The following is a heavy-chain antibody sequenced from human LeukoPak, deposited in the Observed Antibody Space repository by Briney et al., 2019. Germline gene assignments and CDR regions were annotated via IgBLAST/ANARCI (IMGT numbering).Heavy chain of an antibody. J-gene: IGHJ4*02. V-gene: IGHV3-30*18. CDR3: AKDVGWELLD. CDR1: GFTFSSYG. Sequence: GGSLRLSCAASGFTFSSYGMHWVRQAPGKGLEWVAVISYDGSNKYYADPVKGRFTISRDNSKNTLYLQMNSLRAEDTAVYYCAKDVGWELLDWGQGTLVTVSS. D-gene: IGHD1-26*01. CDR2: ISYDGSNK.